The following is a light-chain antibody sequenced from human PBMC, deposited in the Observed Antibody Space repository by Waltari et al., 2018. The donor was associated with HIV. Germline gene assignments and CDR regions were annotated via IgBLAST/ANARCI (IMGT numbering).Light chain of an antibody. V-gene: IGLV1-47*01. Sequence: QSVLTQPPSASGTPGQRLTISCSGSSSNIGINYVYWYQHFPGTARKLLMYRNGQRPSGVPARFAGAKSGTSASLAISGLRAEDEADYCCATWDDNLGGRVFGGGTKLTVL. J-gene: IGLJ3*02. CDR1: SSNIGINY. CDR2: RNG. CDR3: ATWDDNLGGRV.